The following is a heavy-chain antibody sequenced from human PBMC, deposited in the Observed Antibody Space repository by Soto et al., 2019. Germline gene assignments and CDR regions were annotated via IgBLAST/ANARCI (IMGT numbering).Heavy chain of an antibody. CDR2: IYSGGST. J-gene: IGHJ6*02. V-gene: IGHV3-53*01. CDR1: GFTVSTNY. Sequence: VQLVESGGGLIQPGGSLRLYCAASGFTVSTNYMSWVRQAPGKGLEWVSVIYSGGSTYFADSVKGRFTISRDNSKNTLYLQMSSLRAEDTAVYFCARAASYYGLDVWGQGTTVTVSS. CDR3: ARAASYYGLDV.